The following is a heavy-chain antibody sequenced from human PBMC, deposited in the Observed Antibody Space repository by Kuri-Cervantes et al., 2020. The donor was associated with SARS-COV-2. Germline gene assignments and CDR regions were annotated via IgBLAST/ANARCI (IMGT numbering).Heavy chain of an antibody. Sequence: ASVKVSCKASGYTFTSYYMHWVRQAPGQGLEWMGIINPSGGSTSYAQKFQGRVTMTRDTSTSTVYMELSSLRSEDTAVYYRAREVKSMIVVARGDAFDIWGQGTMVTISS. CDR1: GYTFTSYY. CDR3: AREVKSMIVVARGDAFDI. J-gene: IGHJ3*02. CDR2: INPSGGST. V-gene: IGHV1-46*01. D-gene: IGHD3-22*01.